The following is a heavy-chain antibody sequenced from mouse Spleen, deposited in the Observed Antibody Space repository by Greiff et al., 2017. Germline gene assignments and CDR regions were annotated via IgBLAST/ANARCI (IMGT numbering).Heavy chain of an antibody. D-gene: IGHD2-14*01. J-gene: IGHJ2*01. V-gene: IGHV5-9-3*01. CDR3: APYRDYFDY. CDR2: ISSGGSYT. Sequence: EVHLVESGGGLVKPGGSLKLSCAASGFTFSSYAMSWVRQTPEKRLEWVATISSGGSYTYYPDSVKGRFTISRDNAKNTLYLQMSSLRSEDTAMYYCAPYRDYFDYWGQGTTLTVSS. CDR1: GFTFSSYA.